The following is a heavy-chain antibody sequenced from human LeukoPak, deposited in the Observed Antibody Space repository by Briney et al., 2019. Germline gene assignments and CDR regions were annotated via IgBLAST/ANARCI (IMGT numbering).Heavy chain of an antibody. CDR3: ARGRSRTAWTTVVIPRGFDY. D-gene: IGHD4-23*01. J-gene: IGHJ4*02. Sequence: SETLSLTCAVYGGSFSGYYWSWIRQPPGKGLEWIGEINHSGSTNYNPSLKGRVTISVDTSKNQFSLKLSSVTAADTAVYYRARGRSRTAWTTVVIPRGFDYWGQGTLVTVSS. V-gene: IGHV4-34*01. CDR1: GGSFSGYY. CDR2: INHSGST.